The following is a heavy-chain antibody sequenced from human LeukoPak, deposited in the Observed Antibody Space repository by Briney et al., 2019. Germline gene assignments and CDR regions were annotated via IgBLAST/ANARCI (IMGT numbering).Heavy chain of an antibody. J-gene: IGHJ5*02. D-gene: IGHD2-15*01. CDR3: ARSGCSGGSCYPRTNWFDP. V-gene: IGHV5-51*01. Sequence: GESLKISCKGSGYSFTSYWIGWVRQMPGKGLEWMGIIYPGGSDTRYSPSFQGQVTISADKSISTAYLQWSSLKASDTAMYYCARSGCSGGSCYPRTNWFDPWGQGTLVTVSS. CDR1: GYSFTSYW. CDR2: IYPGGSDT.